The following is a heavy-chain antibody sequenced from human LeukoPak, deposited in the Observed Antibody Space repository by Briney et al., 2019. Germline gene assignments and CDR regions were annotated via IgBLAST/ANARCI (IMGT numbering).Heavy chain of an antibody. V-gene: IGHV4-31*03. CDR2: IYYSGST. CDR3: ARNGQTAALIFY. J-gene: IGHJ4*02. CDR1: GGSISSGGYY. D-gene: IGHD6-13*01. Sequence: SETLSLTCTVSGGSISSGGYYWSWIRQHPGKGLEWIGYIYYSGSTYYNPSLKSRVTISVDTSKNQFSLKLSSVTAADTAVYYCARNGQTAALIFYWGQGTLVTVSS.